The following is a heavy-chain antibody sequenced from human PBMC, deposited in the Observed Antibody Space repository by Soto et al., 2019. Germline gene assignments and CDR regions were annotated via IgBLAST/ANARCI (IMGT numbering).Heavy chain of an antibody. V-gene: IGHV1-2*04. D-gene: IGHD6-13*01. CDR3: ARGLPGIAAAGTAYNWFDP. CDR2: INPNSGGT. CDR1: GYTFTGYY. J-gene: IGHJ5*02. Sequence: ASVKVSCKASGYTFTGYYMHWVRQAPGQGLEWMGWINPNSGGTNYAQKLQGWVTMTRDTSISTAYMELSRLRSDDTAVYYCARGLPGIAAAGTAYNWFDPWGQGTLVTVSS.